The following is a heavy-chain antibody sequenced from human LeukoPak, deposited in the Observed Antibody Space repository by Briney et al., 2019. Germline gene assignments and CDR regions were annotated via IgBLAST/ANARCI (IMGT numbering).Heavy chain of an antibody. J-gene: IGHJ4*02. CDR3: ARDDCSSSTSCYGDY. CDR1: GFTFSSYE. D-gene: IGHD2-2*01. V-gene: IGHV3-48*03. Sequence: GGSLRLSCAASGFTFSSYEMNWVRQAPGKGLEWVSYISSSGSTIYYADSVKGRFTISRDNAKNSLYLQMNSLRAEDTAVYYCARDDCSSSTSCYGDYWGQGTLVTVSS. CDR2: ISSSGSTI.